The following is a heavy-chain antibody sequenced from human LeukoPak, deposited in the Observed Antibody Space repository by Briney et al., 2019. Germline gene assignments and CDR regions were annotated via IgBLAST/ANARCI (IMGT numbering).Heavy chain of an antibody. J-gene: IGHJ3*02. CDR1: GGSISSYY. Sequence: SETLSLTCTVSGGSISSYYWTWIRQPPGKGLEWIGYIYNSESTNYNPSLKSRVTISVDTSKNQFSLKLSSVTAADTAVYYCARRRRIGAVGTDAFDIWGQGTMVTVSS. CDR2: IYNSEST. V-gene: IGHV4-59*08. D-gene: IGHD6-13*01. CDR3: ARRRRIGAVGTDAFDI.